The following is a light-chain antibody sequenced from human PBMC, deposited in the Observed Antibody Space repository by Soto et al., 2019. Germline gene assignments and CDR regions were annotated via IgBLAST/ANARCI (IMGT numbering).Light chain of an antibody. CDR3: QKYNSAPWT. CDR2: AAS. Sequence: DIQMTQSPSSLSASVGDRVTITCRASQDISNSLAWYQQKAGKVPKLLIYAASTLQSGVPSRFSGSGSWTDFTLTISSLQPEDVATYYCQKYNSAPWTFGQGTKVEIK. J-gene: IGKJ1*01. V-gene: IGKV1-27*01. CDR1: QDISNS.